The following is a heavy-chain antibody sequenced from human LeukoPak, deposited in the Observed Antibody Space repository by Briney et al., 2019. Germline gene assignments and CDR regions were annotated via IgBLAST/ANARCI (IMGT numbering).Heavy chain of an antibody. V-gene: IGHV1-46*01. J-gene: IGHJ6*02. Sequence: ASVKVSCKASGYTFTSYYMHWVRQAPAQGLEWMGIINPSGGSTSYAQKFQGRVTMTRDTSTSTVYMELSSLRSEDTAVYYCARDYPVAVYGMDVWGQGTTVTVSS. D-gene: IGHD4-17*01. CDR3: ARDYPVAVYGMDV. CDR2: INPSGGST. CDR1: GYTFTSYY.